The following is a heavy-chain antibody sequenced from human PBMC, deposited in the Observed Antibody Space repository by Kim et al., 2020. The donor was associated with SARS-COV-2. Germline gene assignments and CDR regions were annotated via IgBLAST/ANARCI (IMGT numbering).Heavy chain of an antibody. J-gene: IGHJ5*02. CDR3: ARGVWCSSTSCYENWFDP. D-gene: IGHD2-2*01. Sequence: ASVKVSCKASGYTFTSYGISWVRQAPGQGLEWMGWISAYNGNTNYAQKLQGRVTMTTDTSTSTAYMELRSLRSVDTAVYYCARGVWCSSTSCYENWFDPWGQGTLVTVSS. CDR1: GYTFTSYG. V-gene: IGHV1-18*04. CDR2: ISAYNGNT.